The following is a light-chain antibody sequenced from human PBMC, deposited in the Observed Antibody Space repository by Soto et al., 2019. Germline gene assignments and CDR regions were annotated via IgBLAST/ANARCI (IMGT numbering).Light chain of an antibody. CDR3: QSYDSSLSAWV. J-gene: IGLJ3*02. CDR2: LNN. Sequence: QSVLTQPPSVSGAPGQRVTISCTGSSSNIGAGYDVHWYQQIPGTAPKLLIYLNNNWPSGVPDRLSGSKSGTSASLAITGLQAEDEADYYCQSYDSSLSAWVFGGGTKLTVL. V-gene: IGLV1-40*01. CDR1: SSNIGAGYD.